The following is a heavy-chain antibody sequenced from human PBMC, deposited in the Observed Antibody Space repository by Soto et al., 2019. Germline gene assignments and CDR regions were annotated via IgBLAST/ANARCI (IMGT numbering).Heavy chain of an antibody. D-gene: IGHD6-6*01. V-gene: IGHV1-46*01. J-gene: IGHJ6*04. CDR3: ATEVIEYSSSSGRNYYYYYGMDV. Sequence: ASVKVSCKASGYTFTSYFIHWVRQAPGQGLEWMGIINPRCGSTSYAQKFQGRVTMTRDTSTSTVYMELSSLRSEDTAVYYCATEVIEYSSSSGRNYYYYYGMDVWGEGTTVPVSP. CDR1: GYTFTSYF. CDR2: INPRCGST.